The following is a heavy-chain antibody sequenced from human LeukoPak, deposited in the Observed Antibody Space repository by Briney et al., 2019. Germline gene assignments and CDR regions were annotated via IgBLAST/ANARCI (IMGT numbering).Heavy chain of an antibody. CDR3: ARDPYYDSSGYPYYYFDY. Sequence: GGSLRLSCAASGFTFSSYDMHWVRQATGKGLEWVSAIGTAGDTYYPGSVKGRFTISRENAKNSLYLQMNSLRAGDTAVYYCARDPYYDSSGYPYYYFDYWGQGTLVTVSS. J-gene: IGHJ4*02. CDR1: GFTFSSYD. D-gene: IGHD3-22*01. V-gene: IGHV3-13*04. CDR2: IGTAGDT.